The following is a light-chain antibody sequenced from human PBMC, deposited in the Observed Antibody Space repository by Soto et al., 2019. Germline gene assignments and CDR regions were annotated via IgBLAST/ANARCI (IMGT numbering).Light chain of an antibody. CDR2: DVS. J-gene: IGLJ2*01. Sequence: QFALTQPASVSGSPGQSITISCTGTSSDVGGYNYVSWYQQHPGKAPKLMIYDVSNRPSGVSNRFSGSKSGNTASLTISGLQAEDEADYYCSSYTTSGSLVFGGGTKVTVL. CDR3: SSYTTSGSLV. CDR1: SSDVGGYNY. V-gene: IGLV2-14*01.